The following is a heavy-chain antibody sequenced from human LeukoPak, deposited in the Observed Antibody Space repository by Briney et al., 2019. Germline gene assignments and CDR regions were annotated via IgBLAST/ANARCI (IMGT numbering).Heavy chain of an antibody. V-gene: IGHV1-69*13. D-gene: IGHD3-10*01. CDR2: IIPIFGTA. J-gene: IGHJ4*02. CDR3: AREVPVRGDLDY. CDR1: GGTFSSYA. Sequence: SVKVSCKASGGTFSSYAISWVRQAPGQGLEWMGGIIPIFGTANYAQKFQGRVTITADESTSTAYMELSSLRSEDTAVYYCAREVPVRGDLDYWGQGTLVTVSS.